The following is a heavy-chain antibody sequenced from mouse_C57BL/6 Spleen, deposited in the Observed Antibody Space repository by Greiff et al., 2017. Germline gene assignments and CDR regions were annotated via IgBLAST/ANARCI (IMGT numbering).Heavy chain of an antibody. CDR3: AREDELTGTFYAMDY. D-gene: IGHD4-1*01. CDR2: IYPGDGDT. Sequence: QVQLQQSGAELVKPGASVKISCKASGYAFSSYWMNWVKQRPGKGLEWIGQIYPGDGDTNYNGKFKGKATLTADKSSSTAYMQLSSLTSEDSAVYFCAREDELTGTFYAMDYWGQGTSVTVSS. CDR1: GYAFSSYW. J-gene: IGHJ4*01. V-gene: IGHV1-80*01.